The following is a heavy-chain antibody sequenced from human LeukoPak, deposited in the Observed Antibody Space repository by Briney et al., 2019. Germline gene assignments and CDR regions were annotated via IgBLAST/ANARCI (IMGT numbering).Heavy chain of an antibody. CDR1: GFTFSSYA. CDR3: AKDGYYYDSSGSLDY. Sequence: GGSLRLSCAASGFTFSSYAMSWVRQAPGKGLEWVSAISGSGGSTYYADSVKGRFTISRDNSKNTLYLQMNSLRAEDTAVYYCAKDGYYYDSSGSLDYWGQGTLVTVSS. J-gene: IGHJ4*02. CDR2: ISGSGGST. V-gene: IGHV3-23*01. D-gene: IGHD3-22*01.